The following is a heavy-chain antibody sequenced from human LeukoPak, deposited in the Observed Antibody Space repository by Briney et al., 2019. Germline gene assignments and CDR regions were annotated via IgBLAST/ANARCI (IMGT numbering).Heavy chain of an antibody. J-gene: IGHJ4*02. D-gene: IGHD6-13*01. CDR3: ARSPFLENINSWYGIFDY. Sequence: TGRSLRLSCAASGFTFSNYALQWVRQAPGKGLEWLAVALYDGSNKYYADSVQGRFTVSRDNSKNTLYLQMNSLRIEDTAVYYCARSPFLENINSWYGIFDYCGQGTLVAVSS. V-gene: IGHV3-30-3*01. CDR1: GFTFSNYA. CDR2: ALYDGSNK.